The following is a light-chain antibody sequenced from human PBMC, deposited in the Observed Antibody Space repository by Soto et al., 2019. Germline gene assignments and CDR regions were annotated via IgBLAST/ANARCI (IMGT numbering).Light chain of an antibody. V-gene: IGKV3-15*01. Sequence: EIVLTQSPATLSLSPGESATLSCGASQSVSSNLAWYQQNPGQAPRLLMFRTSSRATGFPARFSGSGSGTEFNLTISSLQSEDFGVYYCQQYNNWPRATVGGGTKVDIK. CDR3: QQYNNWPRAT. J-gene: IGKJ4*01. CDR2: RTS. CDR1: QSVSSN.